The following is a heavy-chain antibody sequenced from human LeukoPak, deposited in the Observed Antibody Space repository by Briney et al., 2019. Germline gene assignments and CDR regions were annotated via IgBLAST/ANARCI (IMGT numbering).Heavy chain of an antibody. CDR3: VRDGSYYDSSGYYYLY. CDR1: GGTFSSYA. V-gene: IGHV1-69*13. CDR2: ITPMFGTA. J-gene: IGHJ4*02. Sequence: SVKVSCKASGGTFSSYAISWVRQAPGQGREWMGGITPMFGTANYAQKFQGRVTITADESTSTAYMELSSLRSEDTAVYYCVRDGSYYDSSGYYYLYWGQGTLVTVSS. D-gene: IGHD3-22*01.